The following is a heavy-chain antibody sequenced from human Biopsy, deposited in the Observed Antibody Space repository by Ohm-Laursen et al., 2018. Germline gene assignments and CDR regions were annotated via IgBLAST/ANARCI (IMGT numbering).Heavy chain of an antibody. J-gene: IGHJ4*02. CDR1: GGPSSNYA. CDR3: ATPFQYYDSWGGYPPFDH. D-gene: IGHD3-3*01. CDR2: IIAVSGLV. Sequence: SVKVSCKASGGPSSNYAFSWVRQAPGEGLEWMGGIIAVSGLVNYAPKFQGRVSITADKSTTTAYMELSNLKSEDTAVYYCATPFQYYDSWGGYPPFDHRGQGTLVTVSS. V-gene: IGHV1-69*10.